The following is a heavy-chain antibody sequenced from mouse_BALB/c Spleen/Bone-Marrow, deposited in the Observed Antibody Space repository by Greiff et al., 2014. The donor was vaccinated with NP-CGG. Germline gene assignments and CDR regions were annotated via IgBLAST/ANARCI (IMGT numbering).Heavy chain of an antibody. V-gene: IGHV1S33*01. CDR1: GYSFTDYD. D-gene: IGHD1-1*01. CDR2: IYPADGST. CDR3: AKGGIGRAMDY. Sequence: VKLSCTASGYSFTDYDINCVKPMPGQGLEWIGWIYPADGSTTYNAKFKGKATLTAARSSTTASMHRSSLTSESSAFYCCAKGGIGRAMDYWGQGTSVTV. J-gene: IGHJ4*01.